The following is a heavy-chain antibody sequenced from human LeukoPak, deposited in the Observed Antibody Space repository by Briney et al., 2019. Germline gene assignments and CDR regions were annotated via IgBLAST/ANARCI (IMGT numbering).Heavy chain of an antibody. J-gene: IGHJ4*02. CDR1: GYSFANYW. D-gene: IGHD3-10*01. V-gene: IGHV5-51*01. Sequence: GESLKISCKGSGYSFANYWIGWVRQMPGKGLEWMGNIYPLNSDTRYSPSFQGQVTISADKSISTAYLQWSSLKASDTAMYYCARHRGGVRPPDYWGQGTLVTVSS. CDR2: IYPLNSDT. CDR3: ARHRGGVRPPDY.